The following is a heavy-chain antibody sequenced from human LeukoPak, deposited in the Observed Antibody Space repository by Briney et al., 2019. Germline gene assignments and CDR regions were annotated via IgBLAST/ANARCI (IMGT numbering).Heavy chain of an antibody. CDR1: GFTFSNYA. CDR2: IGSSGGDT. D-gene: IGHD2-8*01. V-gene: IGHV3-23*01. J-gene: IGHJ6*02. CDR3: AKYLMAKGPPYALDV. Sequence: PGGSLRLSCTPSGFTFSNYAMNWVRQAPGKGQEWVSGIGSSGGDTYYADSVKGRFTISRDNSKNMLYLQMNSLRADDTALYYCAKYLMAKGPPYALDVWGQGTTVTVSS.